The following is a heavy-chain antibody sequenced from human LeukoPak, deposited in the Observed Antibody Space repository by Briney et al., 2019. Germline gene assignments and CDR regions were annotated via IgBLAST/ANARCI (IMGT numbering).Heavy chain of an antibody. CDR2: ISWNSGSI. D-gene: IGHD3-22*01. CDR1: GFTFYDYA. V-gene: IGHV3-9*01. J-gene: IGHJ3*02. Sequence: GGSLRLSCAASGFTFYDYAMHWVRQAPGKGLEWVSGISWNSGSIDYADSVKGRFTISSDNAKNSLYLQMNSLRAEDTALYYCAKAVKIDYYDSSGYYAGVAFDIWGQGTMVTVSS. CDR3: AKAVKIDYYDSSGYYAGVAFDI.